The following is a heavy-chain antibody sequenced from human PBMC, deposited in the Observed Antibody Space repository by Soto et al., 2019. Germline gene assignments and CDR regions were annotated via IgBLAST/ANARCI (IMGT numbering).Heavy chain of an antibody. CDR2: INPNSGGT. J-gene: IGHJ3*02. CDR3: ARVVVISPIAFDI. Sequence: ASVKVSCKASGYTFTGYYMHWVRQAPGQGLEWMGWINPNSGGTNYAQKFQGRVTMTRDTSISTAYMELSRLRSDDTAVYYCARVVVISPIAFDIWGKGTMVTVSS. D-gene: IGHD3-22*01. V-gene: IGHV1-2*02. CDR1: GYTFTGYY.